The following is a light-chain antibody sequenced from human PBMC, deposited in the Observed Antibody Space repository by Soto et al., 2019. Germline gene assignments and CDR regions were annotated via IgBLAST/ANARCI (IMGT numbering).Light chain of an antibody. Sequence: EIVMTQSPATLSVSPGERATLSCRASQSVGSNLAWYQQKPGQAPRLLIYGASTRATGFPARFSGSGSGTEFTLTISSLQSEDFAVYYCQQYNNWPRTLGQGTKVEIQ. V-gene: IGKV3-15*01. CDR2: GAS. CDR1: QSVGSN. J-gene: IGKJ1*01. CDR3: QQYNNWPRT.